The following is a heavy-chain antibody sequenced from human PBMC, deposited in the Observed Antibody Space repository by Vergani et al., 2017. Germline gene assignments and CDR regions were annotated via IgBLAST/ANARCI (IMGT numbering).Heavy chain of an antibody. Sequence: QVQLQQWGAGLLKPSETLSLTCAVYGGSFSGYYWSWIRQPPGKGLEWIGEINHSGSTNYNPSLKSRVTISVDTSKNQFSLKLSSVTAADTAVYYCAGGQLGDSIYYYYGMDVWGQGITVSVSS. CDR2: INHSGST. D-gene: IGHD6-6*01. CDR1: GGSFSGYY. J-gene: IGHJ6*02. V-gene: IGHV4-34*01. CDR3: AGGQLGDSIYYYYGMDV.